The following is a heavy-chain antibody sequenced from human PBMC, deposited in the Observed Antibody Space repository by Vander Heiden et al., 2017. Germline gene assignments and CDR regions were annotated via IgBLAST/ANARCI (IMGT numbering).Heavy chain of an antibody. CDR3: ARDTVLSGYLTLDY. CDR2: INPSGGTT. D-gene: IGHD5-12*01. CDR1: AYTFTSYY. J-gene: IGHJ4*02. Sequence: QVQLVQSGAEVQNPVASVKVSCKASAYTFTSYYMYWVRQAPGQGLEWMGIINPSGGTTNYAQKFQGRVTMTRDTSTSTVYMELSSLRSEDTAMYYCARDTVLSGYLTLDYWDQGTLVTVSS. V-gene: IGHV1-46*01.